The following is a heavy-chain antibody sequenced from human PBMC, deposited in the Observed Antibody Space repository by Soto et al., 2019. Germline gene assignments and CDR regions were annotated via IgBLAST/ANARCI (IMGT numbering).Heavy chain of an antibody. D-gene: IGHD3-10*01. V-gene: IGHV1-69*13. CDR3: ARGPKPFPYYYGSGSHFDY. CDR1: GGTFSSYA. J-gene: IGHJ4*02. CDR2: IIPIFGTA. Sequence: GASVKVSCKASGGTFSSYAISWVRQAPGQELEWMGGIIPIFGTANYAQKFQGRVTITADESTSTAYMELSSLRSEDTAVYYCARGPKPFPYYYGSGSHFDYWGQGTLVTVSS.